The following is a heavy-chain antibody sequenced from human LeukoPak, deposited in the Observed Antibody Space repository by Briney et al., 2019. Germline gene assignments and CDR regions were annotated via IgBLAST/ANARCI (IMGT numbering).Heavy chain of an antibody. J-gene: IGHJ4*02. CDR3: ARHAGYDILCGYSYYHYVDY. V-gene: IGHV4-39*01. CDR2: IYYSGST. D-gene: IGHD3-9*01. CDR1: GGSISSSSYY. Sequence: PSETLSLTCTVSGGSISSSSYYWGWIRQPPGKGLEWIGSIYYSGSTYYNPSLKSRGTISVDTSKNQFFLKLSSVTAADTAVYYCARHAGYDILCGYSYYHYVDYWGQGTLVTVSS.